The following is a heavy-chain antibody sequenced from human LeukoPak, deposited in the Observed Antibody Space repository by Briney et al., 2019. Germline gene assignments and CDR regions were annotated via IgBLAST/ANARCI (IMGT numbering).Heavy chain of an antibody. V-gene: IGHV4-59*01. J-gene: IGHJ3*02. CDR1: DDSISDYY. D-gene: IGHD6-19*01. CDR3: ARDNGGWSASRAFDI. Sequence: SETLSLTCTVSDDSISDYYRGWIRQPPGKGLEWIGYIHDSGSTNYNPSLKSRVTTSVDTSKNQFSLKLSTVTAADTAIYYCARDNGGWSASRAFDIWGQGTMVTVSS. CDR2: IHDSGST.